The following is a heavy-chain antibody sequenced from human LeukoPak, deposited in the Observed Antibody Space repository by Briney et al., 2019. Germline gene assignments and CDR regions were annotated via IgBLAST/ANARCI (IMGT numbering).Heavy chain of an antibody. Sequence: ASVKVSCKASGYTFTSYDINWVRQATGQGLEWMGWMNPNSGNTGYAQKFRGRVTMTRNTSISTAYMELSSLRSEDTAVYYCARADCSGGSCYSWVLYYYGMDVWGQGTTVTVSS. CDR2: MNPNSGNT. J-gene: IGHJ6*02. CDR1: GYTFTSYD. D-gene: IGHD2-15*01. CDR3: ARADCSGGSCYSWVLYYYGMDV. V-gene: IGHV1-8*01.